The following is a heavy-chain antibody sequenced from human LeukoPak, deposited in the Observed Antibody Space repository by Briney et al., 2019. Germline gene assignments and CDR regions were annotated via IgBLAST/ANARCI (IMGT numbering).Heavy chain of an antibody. V-gene: IGHV4-39*02. D-gene: IGHD1-26*01. Sequence: SETLSLTCTVSGGSISSNSFYWGWIRQPPGKGLEWIGSIYDSGSTYYNPSLKSRVTISVDTSKNQFSLKLSSVTAADTAVYYCARDPKGGRGFDYWGQGTLVTVSS. CDR1: GGSISSNSFY. CDR2: IYDSGST. J-gene: IGHJ4*02. CDR3: ARDPKGGRGFDY.